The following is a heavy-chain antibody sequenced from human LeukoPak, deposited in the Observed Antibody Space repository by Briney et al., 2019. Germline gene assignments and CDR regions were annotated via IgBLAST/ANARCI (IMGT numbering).Heavy chain of an antibody. J-gene: IGHJ4*02. CDR3: AQTLPYDILTGPIGY. CDR2: INPNSGGT. D-gene: IGHD3-9*01. Sequence: ASVKVSCKASGYTFTGYYMHWVRQAPGQGLEWMGWINPNSGGTNYAQKLQGRVTMTTDTSTSTAYMELRSLRSDDTAVYYCAQTLPYDILTGPIGYWGQGTLVTVSS. CDR1: GYTFTGYY. V-gene: IGHV1-2*02.